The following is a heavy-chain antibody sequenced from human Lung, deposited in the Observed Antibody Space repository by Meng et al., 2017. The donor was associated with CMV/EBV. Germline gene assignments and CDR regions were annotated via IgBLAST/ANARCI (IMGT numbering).Heavy chain of an antibody. V-gene: IGHV1-8*01. Sequence: SVKVSXKASGYTFTRYDINWVRQAAGQGLEWMGWMNTNSGNTGYAQNFQGRVTMTRNTATGTAYMELTSLKSEDTAVYYCAREEILVEASAVGRAKYYYSGMDAWGQGTXVTVSS. D-gene: IGHD2-15*01. J-gene: IGHJ6*02. CDR1: GYTFTRYD. CDR3: AREEILVEASAVGRAKYYYSGMDA. CDR2: MNTNSGNT.